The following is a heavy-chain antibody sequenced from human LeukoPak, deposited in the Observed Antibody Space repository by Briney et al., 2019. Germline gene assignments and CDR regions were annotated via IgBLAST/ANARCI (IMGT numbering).Heavy chain of an antibody. Sequence: NSSETLSLTCTVSGGSISTSNYYWGWIRQPPGKGLEWIGEINHSGSTNYNPSLKSRVTISVDTSKNQFSLKLSSVTAADTAVYYCARAGSYHPYYYYMDVWGKGTTVTISS. V-gene: IGHV4-39*07. CDR3: ARAGSYHPYYYYMDV. CDR1: GGSISTSNYY. D-gene: IGHD3-10*01. CDR2: INHSGST. J-gene: IGHJ6*03.